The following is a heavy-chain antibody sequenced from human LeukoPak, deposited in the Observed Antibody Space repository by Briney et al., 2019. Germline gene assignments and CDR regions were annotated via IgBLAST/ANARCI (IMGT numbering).Heavy chain of an antibody. J-gene: IGHJ3*02. Sequence: PGGSLTLSCAASGFIFSGSAMNWVRQAPGKGLEWVSSINGVSSHVYYADSVKGRFTISRDNAKNSLYLQMNSLRAEDTAVYYCAHEDRDAFDIWGQGTMVTVSS. CDR1: GFIFSGSA. V-gene: IGHV3-21*01. CDR2: INGVSSHV. CDR3: AHEDRDAFDI. D-gene: IGHD1-14*01.